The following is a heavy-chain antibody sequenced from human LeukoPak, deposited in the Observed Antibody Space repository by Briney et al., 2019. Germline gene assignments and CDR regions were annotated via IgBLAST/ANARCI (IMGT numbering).Heavy chain of an antibody. CDR1: GGSFSGYY. D-gene: IGHD2-2*01. V-gene: IGHV4-34*01. J-gene: IGHJ5*02. Sequence: SETLSLTCAVYGGSFSGYYWSWIRQPPGKGLEWIGEINHSGSTNYNPSLKSRVTISVDTSKNQFSLKLSSVTAADTAVYYCARGYLGYCSSTSCSGFDPWGQGTLITVSS. CDR3: ARGYLGYCSSTSCSGFDP. CDR2: INHSGST.